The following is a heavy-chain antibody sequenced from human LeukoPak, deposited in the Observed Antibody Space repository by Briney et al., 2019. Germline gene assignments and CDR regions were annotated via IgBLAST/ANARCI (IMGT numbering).Heavy chain of an antibody. D-gene: IGHD3-16*02. Sequence: SQTLSLSCTVSGGSISSGSYYWSWIRQPAGKGLEWIGRIYTSGSTNYNPSLKSRVTISVDTSKNQFSLKLSSVTAADTAVYYCARAGKYDYVWGSYRYLFDYWGQGTLVTVSS. V-gene: IGHV4-61*02. CDR2: IYTSGST. CDR3: ARAGKYDYVWGSYRYLFDY. CDR1: GGSISSGSYY. J-gene: IGHJ4*02.